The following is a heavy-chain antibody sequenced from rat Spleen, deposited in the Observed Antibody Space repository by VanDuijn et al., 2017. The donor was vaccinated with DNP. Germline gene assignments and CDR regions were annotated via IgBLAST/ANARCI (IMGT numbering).Heavy chain of an antibody. CDR2: ISPSGDST. Sequence: EVQLVESGGGLVQPGRSLKLSCAASGFSFRNYDMAWVRQAPTKGLEWVASISPSGDSTYYRDSVKGRFTVSRDNAKSSLYLQMDSLRSEDTATYYCARSSYGSYRWFAYWGQGTLVTVSS. CDR3: ARSSYGSYRWFAY. D-gene: IGHD1-3*01. J-gene: IGHJ3*01. V-gene: IGHV5-25*01. CDR1: GFSFRNYD.